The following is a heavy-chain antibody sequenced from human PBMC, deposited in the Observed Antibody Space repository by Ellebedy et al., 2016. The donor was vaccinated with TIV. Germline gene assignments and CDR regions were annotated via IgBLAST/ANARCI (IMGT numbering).Heavy chain of an antibody. J-gene: IGHJ3*02. D-gene: IGHD3-10*01. V-gene: IGHV3-11*06. CDR3: ASGSYDI. Sequence: SVKGRFTISRDNAKISLYLQMKRLTAEDTAVYYCASGSYDIWGQGTKVTVSS.